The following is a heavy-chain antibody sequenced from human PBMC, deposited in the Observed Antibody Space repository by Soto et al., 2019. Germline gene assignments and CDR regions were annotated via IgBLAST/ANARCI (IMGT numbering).Heavy chain of an antibody. CDR2: INPNSGDS. CDR1: GYIFTGYY. CDR3: ATSRISIAVAGETEYYFDY. D-gene: IGHD6-19*01. Sequence: ASVKVSCKASGYIFTGYYMHWVRQAPGQGLEWMGWINPNSGDSNYTQKFQGWVTMTRDTSISTAYMELSRLRSDDTAVYYCATSRISIAVAGETEYYFDYWGQGTPVTVSS. J-gene: IGHJ4*02. V-gene: IGHV1-2*04.